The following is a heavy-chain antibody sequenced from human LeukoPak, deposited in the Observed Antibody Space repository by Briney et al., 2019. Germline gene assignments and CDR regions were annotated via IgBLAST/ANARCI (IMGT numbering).Heavy chain of an antibody. J-gene: IGHJ6*03. CDR3: ARETSQKGAHYMDV. Sequence: PSETLSLTCTVSGGSISSYYWSWVRQPPGKGLQYIGNIYYSGYTNYNPSLKSRVTISVDTSKNQFSLKLTSVTAADTAEYFCARETSQKGAHYMDVWGKGTTVTISS. V-gene: IGHV4-59*01. CDR2: IYYSGYT. CDR1: GGSISSYY. D-gene: IGHD3-16*01.